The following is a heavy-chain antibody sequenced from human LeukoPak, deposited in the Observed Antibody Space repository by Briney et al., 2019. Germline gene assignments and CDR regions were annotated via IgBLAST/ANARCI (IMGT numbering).Heavy chain of an antibody. V-gene: IGHV3-64*01. CDR1: GFSFSTYA. CDR2: ISSIGDTT. Sequence: PGGSLRLSCAASGFSFSTYAMHWVRQAPGKGLEYVSDISSIGDTTHYACSVKGRFTISRDNSKNTVYLQMGSLRAEDMAVYYCAREGHGYNYGFDYWGRGTLVTVSS. J-gene: IGHJ4*02. CDR3: AREGHGYNYGFDY. D-gene: IGHD5-18*01.